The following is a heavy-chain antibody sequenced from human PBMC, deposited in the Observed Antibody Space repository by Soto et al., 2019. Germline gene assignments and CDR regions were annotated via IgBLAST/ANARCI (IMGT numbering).Heavy chain of an antibody. V-gene: IGHV3-23*01. CDR2: MSGSTGTT. CDR1: GFTFNNYW. Sequence: GGSLRLSCEASGFTFNNYWMHWVRQAPGKGLEWVSGMSGSTGTTDYADSVKGRFTISRDNLKNTLYVQMNSLRGEDTAVYYCAIGTFGRGWESWGQGTLVTVSS. D-gene: IGHD3-16*01. J-gene: IGHJ4*02. CDR3: AIGTFGRGWES.